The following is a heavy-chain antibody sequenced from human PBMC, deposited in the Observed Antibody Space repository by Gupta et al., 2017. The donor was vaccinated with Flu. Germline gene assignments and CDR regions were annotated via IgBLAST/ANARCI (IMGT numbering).Heavy chain of an antibody. CDR1: GFTFSSSE. J-gene: IGHJ4*02. CDR3: APVAATRARSYFDY. Sequence: EVQLVESGGGLVQPGGSLRLSCAASGFTFSSSEMNWVCQAPGKGLEWVSYISSSDSTIYYADSVKGRFTISRDNAKNSLYLQMNSLRAEDTAVYYCAPVAATRARSYFDYWGQGTLVTVSS. V-gene: IGHV3-48*03. D-gene: IGHD5-12*01. CDR2: ISSSDSTI.